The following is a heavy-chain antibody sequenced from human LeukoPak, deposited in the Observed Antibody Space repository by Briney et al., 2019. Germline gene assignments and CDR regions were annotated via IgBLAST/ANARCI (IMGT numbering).Heavy chain of an antibody. Sequence: PGGSLRLSCAASGFTFSSYWMSWVRQAPGKGLEWVDNIKQDGSEKYYVDSVKGRFTISRDNAKNSLYLQMNSLRAEDTAVYYCARLIGWLHRRGYGMDVWGQGTTVTVSS. V-gene: IGHV3-7*01. CDR2: IKQDGSEK. J-gene: IGHJ6*02. CDR3: ARLIGWLHRRGYGMDV. D-gene: IGHD5-24*01. CDR1: GFTFSSYW.